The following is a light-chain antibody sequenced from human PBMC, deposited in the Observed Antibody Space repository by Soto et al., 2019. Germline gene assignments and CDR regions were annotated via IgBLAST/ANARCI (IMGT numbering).Light chain of an antibody. J-gene: IGLJ2*01. CDR1: SSNIVSNT. CDR3: AAWDYSLNGRV. Sequence: QSVLTQPPSASVTPGQRVTISCSGSSSNIVSNTVNWYQLLPGTAPNLLIYSNNQRPSGVSDRFSGSKSGTAASLAISGLQSEDEADYYCAAWDYSLNGRVFGGGTKLTVL. V-gene: IGLV1-44*01. CDR2: SNN.